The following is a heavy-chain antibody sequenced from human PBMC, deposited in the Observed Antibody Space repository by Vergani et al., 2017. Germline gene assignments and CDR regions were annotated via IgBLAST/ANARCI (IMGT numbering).Heavy chain of an antibody. CDR2: ITAIGSA. CDR3: ARRSGGYYSGGKVHPLRTAFDV. CDR1: GGSLSGYF. V-gene: IGHV4-34*02. Sequence: QVHLQQRGAGVLKPSETLSLTCGVIGGSLSGYFWSWIRQSPGRGLEWIGEITAIGSAKYSPSATSRVTISVDTSRGEFTLTVTSVTAADTAIYFCARRSGGYYSGGKVHPLRTAFDVWGHGTVVTVSS. D-gene: IGHD2-15*01. J-gene: IGHJ3*01.